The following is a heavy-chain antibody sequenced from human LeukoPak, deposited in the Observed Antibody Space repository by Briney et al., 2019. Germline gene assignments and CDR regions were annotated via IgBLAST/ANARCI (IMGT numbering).Heavy chain of an antibody. Sequence: GGSLRLSCAASGFTFSSYWMSWVRQAPGKGLEWVANIKQDGSEKYYVDSVKGRFTISRDNAKNSLYLQMNSLRAEDTAVYYCARAPLASSYDILTGYYNYYFDYWGQGTLVTVSS. D-gene: IGHD3-9*01. CDR1: GFTFSSYW. J-gene: IGHJ4*02. V-gene: IGHV3-7*01. CDR2: IKQDGSEK. CDR3: ARAPLASSYDILTGYYNYYFDY.